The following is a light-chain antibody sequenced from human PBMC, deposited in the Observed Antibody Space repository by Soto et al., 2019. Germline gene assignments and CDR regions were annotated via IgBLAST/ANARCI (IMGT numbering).Light chain of an antibody. V-gene: IGKV4-1*01. CDR1: QSGLYSSNNKNY. CDR3: QQYYSTPRT. Sequence: DIVMTQSPDSLAVSLGERATINCKSSQSGLYSSNNKNYLAWYQQKPGQPPKLLIYWASTRESGVPDRFSGSGSGTDSTLTISSLQAEAVAVYYCQQYYSTPRTFGQGTKVEIK. CDR2: WAS. J-gene: IGKJ1*01.